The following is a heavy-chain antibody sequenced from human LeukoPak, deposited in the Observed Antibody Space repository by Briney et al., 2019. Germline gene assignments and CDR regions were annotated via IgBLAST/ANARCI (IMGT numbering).Heavy chain of an antibody. J-gene: IGHJ5*02. CDR1: GGSISSSSYY. D-gene: IGHD4-23*01. V-gene: IGHV4-39*07. CDR3: ARGRAGVTGHNWFDP. CDR2: IFYTGGT. Sequence: SETLSLTCTVSGGSISSSSYYWGCIRQPPGKGLEWIGSIFYTGGTYYNPSLKSRVTISVDTSKNQFSLKLSSVTAADTAVYYCARGRAGVTGHNWFDPWGQGTLVTVSS.